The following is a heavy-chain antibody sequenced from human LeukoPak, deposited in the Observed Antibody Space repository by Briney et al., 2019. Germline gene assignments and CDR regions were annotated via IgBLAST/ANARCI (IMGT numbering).Heavy chain of an antibody. J-gene: IGHJ1*01. Sequence: PGGSLRLSCAASGFTFNTYAMTWVRQAPGKGLEWVSGISGSGGSTYYADSVKGRFNISRDNSKSTLYLQMNSLRAEDTAVYYCAKDLYYGDYFQVAQYWGQGTLVTVSS. CDR3: AKDLYYGDYFQVAQY. CDR1: GFTFNTYA. D-gene: IGHD4-17*01. V-gene: IGHV3-23*01. CDR2: ISGSGGST.